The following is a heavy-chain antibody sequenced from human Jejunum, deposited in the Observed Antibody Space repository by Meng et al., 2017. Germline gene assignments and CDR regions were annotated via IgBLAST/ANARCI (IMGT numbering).Heavy chain of an antibody. CDR1: GSTFTGYS. J-gene: IGHJ4*02. CDR3: ARGVYPFFLDT. V-gene: IGHV1-2*04. CDR2: INPDGSGT. D-gene: IGHD3-16*02. Sequence: QVQRVQSGAEVKKPGASSVVSCLASGSTFTGYSIHWALQAPGQGLEWIGRINPDGSGTMYAQKFPGWGTMSRVTSISTVYMDLSRLTSDDTGLYYCARGVYPFFLDTWGQGTPVTVSS.